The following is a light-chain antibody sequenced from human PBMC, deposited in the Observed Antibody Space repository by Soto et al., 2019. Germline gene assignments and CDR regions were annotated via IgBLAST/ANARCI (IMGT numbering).Light chain of an antibody. V-gene: IGKV1-5*03. Sequence: DIQMTQSPSTLPASVGDRVTITCRASQTINNWLAWYQQKPGKAPKVLIYKTSILQSGVPSRFSGSGSGTEFTLTINCLQPDDFATYYCQQYSSYSVYSFGQGTKVEIK. J-gene: IGKJ2*03. CDR2: KTS. CDR3: QQYSSYSVYS. CDR1: QTINNW.